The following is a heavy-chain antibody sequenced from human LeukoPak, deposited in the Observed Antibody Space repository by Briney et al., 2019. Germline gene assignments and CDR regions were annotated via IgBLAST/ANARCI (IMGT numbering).Heavy chain of an antibody. D-gene: IGHD2/OR15-2a*01. CDR2: IGTAGDT. V-gene: IGHV3-13*01. J-gene: IGHJ4*02. CDR1: GFTFSSYD. Sequence: GGSLRLSCAASGFTFSSYDMHWVRQATGKGLEWVLAIGTAGDTYYPGSVKGRFTISRDNAKNSLYLQMNSLRAEDTAVYYCARVTSTLYFDYWGQGTLVTVSS. CDR3: ARVTSTLYFDY.